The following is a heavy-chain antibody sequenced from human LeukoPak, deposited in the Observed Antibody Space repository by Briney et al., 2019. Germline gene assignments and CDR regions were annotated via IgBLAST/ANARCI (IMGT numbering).Heavy chain of an antibody. J-gene: IGHJ5*02. CDR3: AREHCSSTSCFWFDP. D-gene: IGHD2-2*01. V-gene: IGHV4-34*01. CDR2: INHSGST. Sequence: SETLSLTYGVYGGSFSGYYWSWIRQPPGKGREWIGEINHSGSTNYNPSLKSRVTISVDTSKNQFSLKLSSVTAADTAVYYCAREHCSSTSCFWFDPWGQGTLVTVSS. CDR1: GGSFSGYY.